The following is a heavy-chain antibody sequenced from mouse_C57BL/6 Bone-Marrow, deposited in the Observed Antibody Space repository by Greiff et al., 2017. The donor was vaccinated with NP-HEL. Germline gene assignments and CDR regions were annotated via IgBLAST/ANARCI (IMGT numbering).Heavy chain of an antibody. CDR1: GYTFTSYW. V-gene: IGHV1-5*01. CDR2: IYPGNSDT. J-gene: IGHJ3*01. CDR3: TRETDGSSPWFAY. Sequence: EVQLQQSGTVLARPGASVKMSCKTSGYTFTSYWMHWVKQRPGQGLEWIGAIYPGNSDTSYNQKFKGKAKLTAVTSASTAYMELSSLTNEDSAVYYCTRETDGSSPWFAYWGQGTLVTVSA. D-gene: IGHD1-1*01.